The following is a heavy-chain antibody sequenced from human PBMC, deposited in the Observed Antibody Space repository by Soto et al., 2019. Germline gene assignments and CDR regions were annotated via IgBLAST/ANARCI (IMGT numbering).Heavy chain of an antibody. CDR1: GFTFSSYW. CDR3: ARDRYCSGGSCYPDAFDI. CDR2: IKQDGSEK. Sequence: PGGSLRLSCAASGFTFSSYWMSWVRQAPGKGLEWVANIKQDGSEKYYVDSVKGRFTISRDNAKNSLYLQMNSLRAGDTAVYYCARDRYCSGGSCYPDAFDIWGQGTMVTVPS. D-gene: IGHD2-15*01. J-gene: IGHJ3*02. V-gene: IGHV3-7*05.